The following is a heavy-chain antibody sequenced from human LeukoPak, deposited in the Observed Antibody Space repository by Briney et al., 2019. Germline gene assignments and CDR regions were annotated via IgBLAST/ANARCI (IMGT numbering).Heavy chain of an antibody. D-gene: IGHD6-19*01. V-gene: IGHV3-30*18. Sequence: PGGSLRLSCAASGFTFSSYGMHWVRQAPGKGLEWVAVISYDGSNKYYADSVKGRFTISRDNSKNTLYLQMNSLRAEDKAVYYCTKEQWLVEKYYYYYYMDVWGKGTTVTVSS. CDR1: GFTFSSYG. CDR3: TKEQWLVEKYYYYYYMDV. CDR2: ISYDGSNK. J-gene: IGHJ6*03.